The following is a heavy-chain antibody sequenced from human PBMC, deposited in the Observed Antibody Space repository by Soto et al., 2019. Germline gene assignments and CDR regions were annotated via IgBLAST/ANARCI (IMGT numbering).Heavy chain of an antibody. J-gene: IGHJ6*02. CDR1: GGTFSSYA. Sequence: QVQLVQSGAEVKKPGSSVKVSCKASGGTFSSYAISWVRQAPGQGLEWMGGIIPIFGTANYAQKFQGRVTITADESTSTAYMELSSLRSEDTAVYYCARDRGTPTLYQLPKRYYYYGMDVWGQGTTVTVSS. CDR2: IIPIFGTA. CDR3: ARDRGTPTLYQLPKRYYYYGMDV. D-gene: IGHD2-2*01. V-gene: IGHV1-69*01.